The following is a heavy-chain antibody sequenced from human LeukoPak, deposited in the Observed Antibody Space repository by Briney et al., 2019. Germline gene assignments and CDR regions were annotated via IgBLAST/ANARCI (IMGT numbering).Heavy chain of an antibody. V-gene: IGHV1-18*01. Sequence: GASVKVSCKASGYTFTSYGISWVRQAPGQGLEWMGWISAYNGNTNYAQKLQGRVTMTTDTSTSTAYMELRSLRSDDTAVYYCARGLLAENGVVLPRGYYYMDVWGKGTTVTVSS. D-gene: IGHD3-3*01. CDR3: ARGLLAENGVVLPRGYYYMDV. CDR2: ISAYNGNT. J-gene: IGHJ6*03. CDR1: GYTFTSYG.